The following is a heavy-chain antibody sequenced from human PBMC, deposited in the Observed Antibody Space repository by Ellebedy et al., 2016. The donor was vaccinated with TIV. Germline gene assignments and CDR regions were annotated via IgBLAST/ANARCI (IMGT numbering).Heavy chain of an antibody. Sequence: PGGSLRLSCAASGFTFANYAMTLVRQDPGKGLEWFSSIRGCDGRTSYTDSAKGRFTISRDNSKNTLFLQMNNLRVEDTAMYYCARDDALDGGYLDSWGQGTLVTVSS. V-gene: IGHV3-23*01. J-gene: IGHJ4*02. CDR2: IRGCDGRT. D-gene: IGHD3-16*01. CDR3: ARDDALDGGYLDS. CDR1: GFTFANYA.